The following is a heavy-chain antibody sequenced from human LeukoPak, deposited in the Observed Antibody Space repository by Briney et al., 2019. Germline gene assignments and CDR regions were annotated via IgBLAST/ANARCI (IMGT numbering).Heavy chain of an antibody. V-gene: IGHV3-30*02. CDR2: VRYDETTK. CDR1: GFTFSNYG. D-gene: IGHD2-2*01. CDR3: AKDVPTAYFDY. Sequence: PGRSLRLSCAASGFTFSNYGMHWVRQAPGKGLEWVAFVRYDETTKFYADSVKGRFTISRDNSKTTLYLQMNSLKAEDTAVYYCAKDVPTAYFDYWGQGTLVTVSS. J-gene: IGHJ4*02.